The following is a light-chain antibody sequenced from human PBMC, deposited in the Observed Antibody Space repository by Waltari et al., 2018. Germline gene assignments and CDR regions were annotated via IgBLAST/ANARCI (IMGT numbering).Light chain of an antibody. CDR3: AAWDDSLNGHFV. Sequence: QSVLTQPPSASGTPGQRVTISCSGSSSNIGTNTVNWYQQLPGTAPTLLLYSNNQQPSGVPDRFSGSKSGTSASLAISGLQSEDEADYYCAAWDDSLNGHFVFGTGTKVTVL. V-gene: IGLV1-44*01. CDR2: SNN. J-gene: IGLJ1*01. CDR1: SSNIGTNT.